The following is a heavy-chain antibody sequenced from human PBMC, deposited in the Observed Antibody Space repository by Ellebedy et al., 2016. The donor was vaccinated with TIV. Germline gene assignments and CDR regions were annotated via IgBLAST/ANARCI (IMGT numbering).Heavy chain of an antibody. CDR3: ARRGHTVTTLLDY. V-gene: IGHV3-11*01. CDR2: ISNDGKKM. Sequence: GGSLRLXCAASGFTFSDFDMTWVRQAPGKGLEWISYISNDGKKMHYADSVEGRFTISRDNAKSSLFLQMNSLRADDAAVYYCARRGHTVTTLLDYWGQGNLVTVSS. D-gene: IGHD4-17*01. CDR1: GFTFSDFD. J-gene: IGHJ4*02.